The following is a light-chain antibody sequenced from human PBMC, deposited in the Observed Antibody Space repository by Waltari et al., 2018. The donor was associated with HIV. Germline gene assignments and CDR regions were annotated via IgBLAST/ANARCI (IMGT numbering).Light chain of an antibody. Sequence: QSALTQPASVSGSPGQSITISCTGTSSDVGGYNYVSWYQQHPGKAPKLMIYEVSNRPSGVSKRCSGSKSGNTASLTISGLQAEDEADYYCSSYTSRSVVFGGGTKLTVL. CDR2: EVS. CDR3: SSYTSRSVV. V-gene: IGLV2-14*01. J-gene: IGLJ2*01. CDR1: SSDVGGYNY.